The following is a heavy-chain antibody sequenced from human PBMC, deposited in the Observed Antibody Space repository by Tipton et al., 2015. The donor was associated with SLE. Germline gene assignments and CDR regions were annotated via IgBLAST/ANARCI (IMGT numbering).Heavy chain of an antibody. V-gene: IGHV3-48*03. J-gene: IGHJ3*02. Sequence: GSLRLSCAASGFTFSSYEMNWVRQAPGKGLEWVSYISSSGSTIYYADSVKGRFTISRDNAKNSLYLQMNSLRAEDTAVYYCARGAYYYGSGSYSLGAFDIWGQGTMVTVSS. CDR1: GFTFSSYE. D-gene: IGHD3-10*01. CDR2: ISSSGSTI. CDR3: ARGAYYYGSGSYSLGAFDI.